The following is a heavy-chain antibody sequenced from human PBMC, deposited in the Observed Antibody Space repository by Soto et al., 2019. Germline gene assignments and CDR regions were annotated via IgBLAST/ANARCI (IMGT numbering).Heavy chain of an antibody. CDR2: IIPVFGTA. V-gene: IGHV1-69*12. CDR1: GGTFSSYA. CDR3: ARWAVVTSYYYYDMDV. Sequence: QVQLVQSGAEVKKPGSSVKVSCKASGGTFSSYAISWVRQAPGQGLEWMGGIIPVFGTANYAQKFHGRVTITADESTSTAYMELRSLRSQDTAVYYCARWAVVTSYYYYDMDVWGQGTTVTVSS. D-gene: IGHD2-21*02. J-gene: IGHJ6*02.